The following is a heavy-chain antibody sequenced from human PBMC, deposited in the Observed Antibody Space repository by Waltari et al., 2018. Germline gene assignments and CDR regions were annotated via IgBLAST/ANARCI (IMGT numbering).Heavy chain of an antibody. CDR1: GGPFSSYA. D-gene: IGHD6-19*01. J-gene: IGHJ4*02. CDR2: IIPIFGTA. V-gene: IGHV1-69*13. CDR3: AREDSSGWYPFWGS. Sequence: QVQLVQSGAEVKKPGSSVKVSCKASGGPFSSYAISWGRQAPGQGLGWMGGIIPIFGTANDAQKFQGRVTITADESTSTAYMELSSLRSEDTAVYYCAREDSSGWYPFWGSWGQGTLVTVSS.